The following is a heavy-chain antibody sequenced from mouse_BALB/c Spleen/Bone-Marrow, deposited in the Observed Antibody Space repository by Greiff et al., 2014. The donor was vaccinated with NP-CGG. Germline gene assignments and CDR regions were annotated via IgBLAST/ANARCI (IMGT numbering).Heavy chain of an antibody. Sequence: EVKLMESGGDLVKPGGSLKLSCAASGFTFSTYGMSWVRQTPDKRLEWVATISSGGGYTYYPDSVKGRFTISRGNANNTLYLQMSSLKSEDTAMYYCTRQRNWDHYAMDYWGQGTSVTVSS. CDR2: ISSGGGYT. CDR1: GFTFSTYG. CDR3: TRQRNWDHYAMDY. J-gene: IGHJ4*01. V-gene: IGHV5-6*01. D-gene: IGHD4-1*01.